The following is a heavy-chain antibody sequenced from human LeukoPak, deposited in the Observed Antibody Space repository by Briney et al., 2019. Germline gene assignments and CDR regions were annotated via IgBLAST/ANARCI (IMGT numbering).Heavy chain of an antibody. CDR2: INTNTGNP. J-gene: IGHJ4*02. Sequence: ASVKVSCKASGYTFTTYAMSWVRQAPGQGLEWLGWINTNTGNPTYAQGFTGRFVFSSDTSVSTAYLQISSLKAEDTAVYCCARPSGMTTVGVWDCWGQGTLVTVSS. CDR3: ARPSGMTTVGVWDC. D-gene: IGHD4-23*01. V-gene: IGHV7-4-1*02. CDR1: GYTFTTYA.